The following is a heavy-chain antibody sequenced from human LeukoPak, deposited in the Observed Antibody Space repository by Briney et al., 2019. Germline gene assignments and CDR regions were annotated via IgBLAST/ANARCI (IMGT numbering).Heavy chain of an antibody. J-gene: IGHJ4*02. Sequence: GGSQRLSCAASGFIFTNYDMNWVRQAPGKGLEWVANIKHDGSKKYYVDSVKGRFTISRDNAKNSLYLQMNSLRAEDTAVYYCARVRSSGGVLDYWGRGTLVRVPS. V-gene: IGHV3-7*03. CDR1: GFIFTNYD. D-gene: IGHD3-16*01. CDR2: IKHDGSKK. CDR3: ARVRSSGGVLDY.